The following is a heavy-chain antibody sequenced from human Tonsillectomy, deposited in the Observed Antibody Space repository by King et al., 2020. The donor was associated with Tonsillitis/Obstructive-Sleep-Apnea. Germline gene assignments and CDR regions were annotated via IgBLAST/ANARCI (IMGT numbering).Heavy chain of an antibody. Sequence: IQLVQSGAEVKKPGASVKVSCKASGYTFTCYYMHWVRQAPGQGLEWMGWINPNSGGTNYEQKFHGWVTMTRDTSISTAYMELSRLRSDDTAVYYCARGGVKRNYYYYMDVWGKGTTVTVSS. J-gene: IGHJ6*03. CDR2: INPNSGGT. V-gene: IGHV1-2*04. CDR1: GYTFTCYY. D-gene: IGHD3-16*01. CDR3: ARGGVKRNYYYYMDV.